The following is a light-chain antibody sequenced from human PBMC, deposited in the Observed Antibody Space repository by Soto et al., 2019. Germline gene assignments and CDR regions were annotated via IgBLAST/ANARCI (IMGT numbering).Light chain of an antibody. J-gene: IGLJ1*01. CDR2: GVG. V-gene: IGLV2-14*01. CDR1: SSDVGDFNY. CDR3: QSYDISLHNYV. Sequence: QSALTQPASVSGSPGQSITISCTGTSSDVGDFNYVSWYQQHPGKAPKVLIYGVGYRPSGVSNRFSGSKSGNTASLTISGLQAEDEADYYCQSYDISLHNYVFGTGTKLTVL.